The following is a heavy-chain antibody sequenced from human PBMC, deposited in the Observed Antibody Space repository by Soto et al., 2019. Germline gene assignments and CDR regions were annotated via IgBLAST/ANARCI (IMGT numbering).Heavy chain of an antibody. V-gene: IGHV3-9*01. CDR3: AKDHDEDFGYDFDYFDH. J-gene: IGHJ4*02. D-gene: IGHD5-12*01. CDR2: ISWSSVTF. CDR1: GFNFDDYA. Sequence: EVQLVESGGGLVQPGRSLRLSCAASGFNFDDYAMHWVRQAPGKGLEWVSGISWSSVTFDYADSVKGRFTISRDNAKNSLYLQMNSLRAEDTAFYYCAKDHDEDFGYDFDYFDHWGQGTLVTVSS.